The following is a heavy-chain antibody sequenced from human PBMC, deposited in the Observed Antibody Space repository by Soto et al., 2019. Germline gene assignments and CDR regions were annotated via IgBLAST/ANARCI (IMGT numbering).Heavy chain of an antibody. J-gene: IGHJ4*02. D-gene: IGHD2-15*01. V-gene: IGHV3-23*01. Sequence: GGSLRLSCAASGFIFGSYAMSWVRQAPGKGLDRVSAISGSSGTTYYADSVQGRFTISRDNSKNTLYLQMNSLRAEDTAVYYCANPLTDIVVVVVPDYWGQGTLVTVSS. CDR1: GFIFGSYA. CDR3: ANPLTDIVVVVVPDY. CDR2: ISGSSGTT.